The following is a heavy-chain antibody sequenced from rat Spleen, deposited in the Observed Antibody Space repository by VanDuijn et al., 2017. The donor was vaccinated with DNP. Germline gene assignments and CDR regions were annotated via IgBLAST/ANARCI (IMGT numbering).Heavy chain of an antibody. CDR1: GFSLTSYT. J-gene: IGHJ2*01. V-gene: IGHV2-6*01. CDR3: TRDMTY. CDR2: ISSGGNT. Sequence: QVQLKESGPGLVQPSQTLSLTCTVSGFSLTSYTVSWVRQPPGKGLEWIATISSGGNTYYNSALKSRLSISRDTSKSQVFLKMNSLQTEDTAIYFCTRDMTYWGQGVMVTVSS. D-gene: IGHD1-7*01.